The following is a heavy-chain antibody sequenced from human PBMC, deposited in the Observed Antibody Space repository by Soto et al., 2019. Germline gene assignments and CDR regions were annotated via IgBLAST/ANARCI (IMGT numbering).Heavy chain of an antibody. D-gene: IGHD2-21*02. Sequence: GGSLRLSCAASGFTFSTYSMHWVRQAPGKGLEWVSSIGRRSDIYYADSVKGRFTISRDNAKNSVSLQMNSLRDEDTAVYYCAREETAWPLAYGLDVWGQGTTVTVS. V-gene: IGHV3-21*01. J-gene: IGHJ6*02. CDR2: IGRRSDI. CDR1: GFTFSTYS. CDR3: AREETAWPLAYGLDV.